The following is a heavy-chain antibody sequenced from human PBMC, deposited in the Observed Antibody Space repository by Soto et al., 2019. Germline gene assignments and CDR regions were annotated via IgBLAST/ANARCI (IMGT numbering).Heavy chain of an antibody. V-gene: IGHV4-34*01. CDR1: GGSLSDLF. CDR3: ARGGISHWAYFYYMDV. J-gene: IGHJ6*03. D-gene: IGHD2-21*01. CDR2: INHLGSI. Sequence: SQTLSLTCVVSGGSLSDLFWSRIRQPPGMALEWIGEINHLGSINYNPSLKSRVTMSVDTSKNQFSLTLNSVTAADTATYYCARGGISHWAYFYYMDVWDRGTTVTVSS.